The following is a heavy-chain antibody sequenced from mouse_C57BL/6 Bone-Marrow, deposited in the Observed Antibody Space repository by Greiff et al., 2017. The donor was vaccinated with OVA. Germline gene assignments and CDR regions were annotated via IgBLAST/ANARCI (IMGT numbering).Heavy chain of an antibody. Sequence: EVQVVESEGGLVQPGSSMKLSCTASGFTFSDYYMAWVRQVPEKGLEWVANINYDGSSTYYLDSLKSRFIISRDNAKNILYLQMSSLKSEDTATYYCARWYDYEWYFDVWGTGTTVTVSS. CDR2: INYDGSST. CDR3: ARWYDYEWYFDV. D-gene: IGHD2-4*01. V-gene: IGHV5-16*01. J-gene: IGHJ1*03. CDR1: GFTFSDYY.